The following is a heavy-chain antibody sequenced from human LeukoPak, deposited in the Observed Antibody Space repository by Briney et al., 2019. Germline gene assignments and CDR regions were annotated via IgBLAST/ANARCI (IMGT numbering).Heavy chain of an antibody. CDR2: ISYDGSNK. CDR1: GFTFSSYA. V-gene: IGHV3-30*04. D-gene: IGHD3-22*01. CDR3: ARPKNYYYDSSLDI. J-gene: IGHJ4*02. Sequence: GGSLRLSCAASGFTFSSYAVHWVRQAPGKGLEWVAVISYDGSNKYYADSVKGRFTISRDNSKNTLYLQMNSLRAEDTAVYYCARPKNYYYDSSLDIWGQGTLVTVSS.